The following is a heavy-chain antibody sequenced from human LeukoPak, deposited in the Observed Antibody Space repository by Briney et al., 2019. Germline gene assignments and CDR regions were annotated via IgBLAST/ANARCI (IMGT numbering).Heavy chain of an antibody. CDR3: ARARGGYDLDY. D-gene: IGHD5-12*01. J-gene: IGHJ4*02. CDR1: GFTFSSYW. V-gene: IGHV3-7*01. Sequence: GSLRLSCAASGFTFSSYWMRWVRQAPGKGLEWVANIKQDGGEKYYVESVKGRFTISRDNVKNSLYLQMNSLRVEDTAVYYCARARGGYDLDYWGQGTLVTVSS. CDR2: IKQDGGEK.